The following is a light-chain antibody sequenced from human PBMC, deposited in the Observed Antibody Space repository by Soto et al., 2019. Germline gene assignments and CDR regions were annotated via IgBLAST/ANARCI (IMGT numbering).Light chain of an antibody. CDR2: GAS. J-gene: IGKJ1*01. V-gene: IGKV3-20*01. CDR1: QSVSSSY. CDR3: QQYGSSPPRT. Sequence: EIVLTQSPGTLSLSPGERATLSCRASQSVSSSYLAWYQQKPGQAPRLLIYGASSRATGIPDRFSGSGSGTDFTLTISRLEPEEFAVNYCQQYGSSPPRTFGQGTKVEIK.